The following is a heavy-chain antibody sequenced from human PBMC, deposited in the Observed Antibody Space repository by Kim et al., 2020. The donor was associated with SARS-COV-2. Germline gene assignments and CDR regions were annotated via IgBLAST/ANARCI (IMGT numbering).Heavy chain of an antibody. Sequence: YAPKFQGRVTMTDDTSTDTAYMELSSLRSEDTSVYYCATVAAAAPYYFDYWGQGTLVTVSS. V-gene: IGHV1-24*01. CDR3: ATVAAAAPYYFDY. J-gene: IGHJ4*02. D-gene: IGHD2-2*01.